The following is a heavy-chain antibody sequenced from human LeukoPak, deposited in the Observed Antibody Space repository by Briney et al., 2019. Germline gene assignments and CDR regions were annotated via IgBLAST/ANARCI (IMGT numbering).Heavy chain of an antibody. D-gene: IGHD6-13*01. Sequence: SETLSLTCTVSGGSISSSSYYWGWIRQPPGKGLEWIGSIYYSGSTYYNPSLKSRVTISVDTSKNQFSLKLSSVTAADTAVYYCARGFRSSWWNWFDPWGQGTLVTVSS. J-gene: IGHJ5*02. CDR3: ARGFRSSWWNWFDP. CDR1: GGSISSSSYY. V-gene: IGHV4-39*07. CDR2: IYYSGST.